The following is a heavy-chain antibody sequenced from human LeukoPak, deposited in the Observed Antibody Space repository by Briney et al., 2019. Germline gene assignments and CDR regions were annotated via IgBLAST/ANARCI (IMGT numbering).Heavy chain of an antibody. Sequence: SETLSLTCTVSGGSITNFYWSWIRQPAGKGLEWIGRIYTSESTNYNPSLKSRVTISVDTSKNQFSLKLSSVTAADTAVYYCARASYDILTGTQGPFDYWGQGTLVTVSS. J-gene: IGHJ4*02. CDR1: GGSITNFY. CDR2: IYTSEST. V-gene: IGHV4-4*07. D-gene: IGHD3-9*01. CDR3: ARASYDILTGTQGPFDY.